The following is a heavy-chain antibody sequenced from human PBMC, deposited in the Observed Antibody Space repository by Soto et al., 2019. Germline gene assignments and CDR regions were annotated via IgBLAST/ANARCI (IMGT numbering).Heavy chain of an antibody. CDR2: IDPSDSYT. D-gene: IGHD2-15*01. J-gene: IGHJ6*02. Sequence: GESLKISCKGSGYSFTSYWISWVRQMPGKGLEWMGRIDPSDSYTNYSPSFQGHVTISADKSISTAYLQWSSLKASDTAMYYCAGYCSGGSCYPTPSLDYYGMDVWGQGTTVTVSS. CDR3: AGYCSGGSCYPTPSLDYYGMDV. V-gene: IGHV5-10-1*01. CDR1: GYSFTSYW.